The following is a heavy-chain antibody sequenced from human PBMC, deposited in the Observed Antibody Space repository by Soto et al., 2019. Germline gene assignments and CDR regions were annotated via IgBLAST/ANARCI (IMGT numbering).Heavy chain of an antibody. CDR3: ARGPHIAVDHYKKYYFDY. Sequence: ASGKVSCKASGYTFTYNFMHWVRQAPGQGLEWMGIINPSGGTTSYAQKFQDRVTMTRDTSTSTVYMELSSLRSEDTAVYYCARGPHIAVDHYKKYYFDYWGQGTLVTVSS. V-gene: IGHV1-46*01. J-gene: IGHJ4*02. CDR1: GYTFTYNF. D-gene: IGHD2-15*01. CDR2: INPSGGTT.